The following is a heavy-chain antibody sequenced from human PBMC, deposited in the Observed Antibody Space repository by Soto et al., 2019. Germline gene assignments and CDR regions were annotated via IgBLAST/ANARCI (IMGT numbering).Heavy chain of an antibody. D-gene: IGHD6-19*01. Sequence: ASVKVSCKASGGTFSSYTISWVRQAPGQGLEWMGRIIPILGIANYAQKFQGRVTITADKSTSTAYMELSSLRSEDTAVYYCARPRRDSSGWYYFDYWGQGTLVTVSS. CDR2: IIPILGIA. V-gene: IGHV1-69*02. CDR1: GGTFSSYT. CDR3: ARPRRDSSGWYYFDY. J-gene: IGHJ4*02.